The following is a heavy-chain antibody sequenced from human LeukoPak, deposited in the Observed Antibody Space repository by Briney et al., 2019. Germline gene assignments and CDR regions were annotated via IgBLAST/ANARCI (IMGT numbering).Heavy chain of an antibody. CDR1: GYTFTGYY. CDR2: INPNSGGT. D-gene: IGHD6-19*01. Sequence: GASVKVSCKASGYTFTGYYMHWVRQAPGQGLEWMGWINPNSGGTNYAQKFQGRVTMTRDTSISTAYMELSRLRSDDTAVYYCAREPRYTYSSGWGGGDYWGQGTLVTVSS. V-gene: IGHV1-2*02. CDR3: AREPRYTYSSGWGGGDY. J-gene: IGHJ4*02.